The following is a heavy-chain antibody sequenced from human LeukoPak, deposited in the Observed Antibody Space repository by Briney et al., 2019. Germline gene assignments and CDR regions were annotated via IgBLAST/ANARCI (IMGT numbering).Heavy chain of an antibody. V-gene: IGHV1-24*01. J-gene: IGHJ4*02. CDR1: GYTLTELS. D-gene: IGHD3-3*01. CDR3: ATGATIFGVAERDY. Sequence: ASVKVSCKVSGYTLTELSMHWVRQAPGKGLEWMGGFDPEDGETIYAQKFQGRVTMTEDTSTDTAYTELSSLRSEDTAVYYCATGATIFGVAERDYWGQGTLVTVSS. CDR2: FDPEDGET.